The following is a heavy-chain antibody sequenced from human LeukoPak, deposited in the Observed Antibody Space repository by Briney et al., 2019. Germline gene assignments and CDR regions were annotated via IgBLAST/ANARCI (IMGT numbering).Heavy chain of an antibody. V-gene: IGHV1-18*01. CDR2: ISAYNGNT. CDR1: GYTFTSYG. CDR3: ARGSIQLLWFGGRYYFDY. Sequence: ASVTVSCKASGYTFTSYGISWVRQAPGQGLEWMGWISAYNGNTNYAQKLQGRVTMTTDTSTSTAYMELRSLRSEDTAVYYCARGSIQLLWFGGRYYFDYWGQGTLVTVSS. J-gene: IGHJ4*02. D-gene: IGHD3-10*01.